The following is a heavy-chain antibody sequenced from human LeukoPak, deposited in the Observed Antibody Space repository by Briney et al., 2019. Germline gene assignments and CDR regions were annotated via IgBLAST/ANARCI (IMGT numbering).Heavy chain of an antibody. CDR3: AKDRSSSWPTGRYYYGMDV. CDR1: GFTFSSYA. Sequence: GGFLRLSCAASGFTFSSYAMSWVRQAPGKGLEWVSAISGSGGSTYYADSVKGRFTISRDNSKNTLYLQMNSLRAEDTAVHYCAKDRSSSWPTGRYYYGMDVWGQGTTVTVSS. CDR2: ISGSGGST. D-gene: IGHD6-13*01. J-gene: IGHJ6*02. V-gene: IGHV3-23*01.